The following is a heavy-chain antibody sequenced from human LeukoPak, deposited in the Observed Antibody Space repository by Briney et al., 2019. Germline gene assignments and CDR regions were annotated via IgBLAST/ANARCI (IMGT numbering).Heavy chain of an antibody. D-gene: IGHD5-18*01. CDR2: ISYDGSNK. CDR3: ARDQDTAMVTLNFDY. V-gene: IGHV3-30-3*01. CDR1: GFTFSSYA. J-gene: IGHJ4*02. Sequence: GGSLRLSCAASGFTFSSYAMHWVRQAPGKGLEWVAVISYDGSNKYYADSVKGRFTISRDNSKNTLYLQMNSLRAEDTAVYYCARDQDTAMVTLNFDYWGQGTLVTVSS.